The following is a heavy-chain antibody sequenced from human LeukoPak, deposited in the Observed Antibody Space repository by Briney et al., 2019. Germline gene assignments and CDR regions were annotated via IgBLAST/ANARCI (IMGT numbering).Heavy chain of an antibody. Sequence: GGSLRLSCAASGFTVSSNYMSWVRQAPGKGLEWVSVIYSGGSTYYADSVKGRFTISRDNSKNTLYLQMNSLRAEDTAVYYCARDVVVVAASLDYYYYGMDVWGQGTTVTVSS. D-gene: IGHD2-15*01. CDR2: IYSGGST. V-gene: IGHV3-53*01. J-gene: IGHJ6*02. CDR1: GFTVSSNY. CDR3: ARDVVVVAASLDYYYYGMDV.